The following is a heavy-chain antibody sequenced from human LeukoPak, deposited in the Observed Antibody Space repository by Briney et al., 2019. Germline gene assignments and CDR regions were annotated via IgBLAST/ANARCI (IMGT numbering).Heavy chain of an antibody. J-gene: IGHJ4*02. V-gene: IGHV3-21*01. CDR3: ARSEGGDWNYTPNY. D-gene: IGHD1-7*01. CDR1: GFTFSSYS. Sequence: GGSLRLSCAASGFTFSSYSMNWVRQAPGKGLEWVSFISSSSSYIYYADSVKGRFTISRDNAKNSLYLQMNSLRAEDTAVYYCARSEGGDWNYTPNYWGQGTLVTVSS. CDR2: ISSSSSYI.